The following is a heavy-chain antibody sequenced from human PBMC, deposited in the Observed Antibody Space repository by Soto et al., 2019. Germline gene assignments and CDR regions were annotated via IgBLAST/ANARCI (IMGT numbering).Heavy chain of an antibody. CDR2: ISSSSNYI. Sequence: EVQLVESGGGLVRPGGSLRLSCATSGFTFISHTMNWVRQAPGKGLEWVSSISSSSNYIYYTDSVKGRFTISRDNAKNSLYLQMNSLRAEDTGVYCCARGYTQFDYCGQGTLVTVSS. CDR3: ARGYTQFDY. D-gene: IGHD5-18*01. J-gene: IGHJ4*02. V-gene: IGHV3-21*01. CDR1: GFTFISHT.